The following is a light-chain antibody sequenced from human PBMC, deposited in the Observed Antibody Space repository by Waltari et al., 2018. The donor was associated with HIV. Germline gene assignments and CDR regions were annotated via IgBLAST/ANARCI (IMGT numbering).Light chain of an antibody. V-gene: IGKV1-39*01. CDR2: AAS. Sequence: DSQMTQSPSSLSASVGDRASITCRASQSISSYLNWYQQKPGKAPKLLIYAASNLQSGVPSRFSGSGSGTDFTLTISSLQPEDFATYYCQQSYSTPYTFGQGTKLEIK. CDR1: QSISSY. CDR3: QQSYSTPYT. J-gene: IGKJ2*01.